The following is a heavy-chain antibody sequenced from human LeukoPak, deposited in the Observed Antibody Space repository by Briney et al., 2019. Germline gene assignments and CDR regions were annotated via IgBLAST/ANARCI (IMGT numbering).Heavy chain of an antibody. V-gene: IGHV3-23*01. J-gene: IGHJ4*02. D-gene: IGHD2-15*01. CDR2: ISGSGGSA. Sequence: SGGSLRLSCAASGFIFSSYAMSWVRQAPGKGLEWVSAISGSGGSAYYADSVKGRFTISRDNSKNTLYLQMNSLRAEDTAVYYCAKEVVVDYYFDYWGQGTLVTVSS. CDR3: AKEVVVDYYFDY. CDR1: GFIFSSYA.